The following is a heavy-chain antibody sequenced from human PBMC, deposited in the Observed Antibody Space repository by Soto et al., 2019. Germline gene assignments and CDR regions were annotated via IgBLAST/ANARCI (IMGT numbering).Heavy chain of an antibody. V-gene: IGHV4-39*01. CDR2: IYYSGST. CDR3: ARGSVTTPSSFDY. J-gene: IGHJ4*02. Sequence: PSETLSLTCTVSGGSISSSSYYWGWIRQPPGKGLEWIGSIYYSGSTYYNPSLKSRVTISVDTSKNQFSLKLSSVTAADTAVYYCARGSVTTPSSFDYWGQGTLVTVSS. D-gene: IGHD4-4*01. CDR1: GGSISSSSYY.